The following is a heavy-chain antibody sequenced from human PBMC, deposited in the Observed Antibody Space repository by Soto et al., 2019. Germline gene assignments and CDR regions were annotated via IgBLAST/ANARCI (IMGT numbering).Heavy chain of an antibody. J-gene: IGHJ4*02. CDR3: PTDKGRSPLDY. CDR1: GFTFSSYS. V-gene: IGHV3-48*01. CDR2: ISSSTSTI. D-gene: IGHD2-15*01. Sequence: PGGSLRLSCAASGFTFSSYSMNWVRQAPGKGLEWVSYISSSTSTIYYADSVKGRFTISRDNAKNSLYLQMNSLRAEDTAAYYCPTDKGRSPLDYWGQGTLVTVSS.